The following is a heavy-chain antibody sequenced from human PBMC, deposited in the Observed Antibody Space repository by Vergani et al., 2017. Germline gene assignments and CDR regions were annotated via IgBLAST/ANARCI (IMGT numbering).Heavy chain of an antibody. J-gene: IGHJ6*02. CDR3: ARQVAVAGKWWGPYYYYGMDV. Sequence: QVQLVESGGGLVKPGGSLRLSCAASGFTFSDHYMSWVRQAPGKGLEWISYMSSGDSIYYADSVKGRFTVSRDNTKNTLYLQMNSLRAEDTAVYYCARQVAVAGKWWGPYYYYGMDVWGQGTTVTVSS. CDR1: GFTFSDHY. V-gene: IGHV3-11*04. D-gene: IGHD6-19*01. CDR2: MSSGDSI.